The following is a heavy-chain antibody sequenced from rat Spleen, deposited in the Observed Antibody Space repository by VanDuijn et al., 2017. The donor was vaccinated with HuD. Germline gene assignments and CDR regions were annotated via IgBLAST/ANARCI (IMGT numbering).Heavy chain of an antibody. Sequence: EVQLVESGGGLVQPGRSLKLSCVASGFTFNSYWMTWIRQAPGKGLEWVASISYDGGSTYCRDSVKGRFTISRDNGKSTLYLQMDSLTSEDTATYYCTTVGRTGFWGQGVTVTVSS. CDR3: TTVGRTGF. CDR2: ISYDGGST. V-gene: IGHV5-31*01. J-gene: IGHJ2*01. CDR1: GFTFNSYW. D-gene: IGHD1-4*01.